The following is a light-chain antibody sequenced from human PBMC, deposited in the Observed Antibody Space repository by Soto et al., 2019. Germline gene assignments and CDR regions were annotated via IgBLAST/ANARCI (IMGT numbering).Light chain of an antibody. V-gene: IGLV2-18*02. J-gene: IGLJ2*01. CDR2: EVS. CDR3: SSYRISSPFVVI. CDR1: SSDVGSYNR. Sequence: QSALTQPPSVSGSPGQSVTISCTGTSSDVGSYNRVSWYQQPPGAAPKLMIYEVSNRPSGVPDRFSGSKSGNTASLTISGLQAEDEADYYCSSYRISSPFVVIFGGGTKLTVL.